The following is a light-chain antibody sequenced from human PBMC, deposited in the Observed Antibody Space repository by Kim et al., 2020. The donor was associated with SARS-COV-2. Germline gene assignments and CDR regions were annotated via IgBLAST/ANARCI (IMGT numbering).Light chain of an antibody. J-gene: IGLJ3*02. CDR2: YDS. CDR3: QGWDSSSDHRV. CDR1: KIGSKS. V-gene: IGLV3-21*04. Sequence: SYELTQPPSVSVAPGKTARITCGGNKIGSKSVHWYQQKPGQAPVLVIYYDSDRPSGIPERFSGSNSGNTATLTISRVEAGDEADYYCQGWDSSSDHRVFG.